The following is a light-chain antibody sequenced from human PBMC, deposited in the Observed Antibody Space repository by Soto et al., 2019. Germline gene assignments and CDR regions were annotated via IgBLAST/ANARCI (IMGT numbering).Light chain of an antibody. CDR3: QQSYRAPLT. V-gene: IGKV1-39*01. CDR1: QTINTY. Sequence: DIQMTQSSSSLSASVGDRVTITCRASQTINTYLNWYQQKPGKAPKLLIHAASSLQSGVPSRFSGSGSGTDFTLTISNLQPEDFATYYCQQSYRAPLTFGPGTKVDIK. CDR2: AAS. J-gene: IGKJ3*01.